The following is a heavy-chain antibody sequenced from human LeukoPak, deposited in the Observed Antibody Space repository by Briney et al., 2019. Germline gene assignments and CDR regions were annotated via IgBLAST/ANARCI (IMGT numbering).Heavy chain of an antibody. Sequence: SQTLSLTCAISGDSVSSNSAAWNWIRQSPSRGLEWLGRTYYRSKWYNDYAVSVKSRITINPDTSKNQFPLQLNSVTPEDTAVYYCAREPNIAVAGLRYNWFDPWGQGTLVTVSS. J-gene: IGHJ5*02. V-gene: IGHV6-1*01. CDR3: AREPNIAVAGLRYNWFDP. D-gene: IGHD6-19*01. CDR1: GDSVSSNSAA. CDR2: TYYRSKWYN.